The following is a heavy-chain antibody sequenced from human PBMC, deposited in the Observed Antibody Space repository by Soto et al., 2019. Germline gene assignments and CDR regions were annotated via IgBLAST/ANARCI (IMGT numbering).Heavy chain of an antibody. J-gene: IGHJ4*02. CDR3: ATGLTQGIDY. V-gene: IGHV4-34*01. Sequence: SETLSLTCAVYGGSFSGYYWSWIRQPPGKGLEWIGEINHSGSTNYNPSLKSRVTISVDTSKNQFSLKLSSVTAADTAVYYCATGLTQGIDYWGQGTPVPVSS. CDR1: GGSFSGYY. CDR2: INHSGST. D-gene: IGHD7-27*01.